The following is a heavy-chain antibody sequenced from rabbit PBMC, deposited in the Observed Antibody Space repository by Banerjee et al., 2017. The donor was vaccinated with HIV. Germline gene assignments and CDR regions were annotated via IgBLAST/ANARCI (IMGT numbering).Heavy chain of an antibody. CDR1: GFDFSSDA. D-gene: IGHD1-1*01. J-gene: IGHJ4*01. CDR3: ARSAGGSGFYAFDL. V-gene: IGHV1S45*01. Sequence: QEQLEESGGDLVKPEGSLTLTCTASGFDFSSDAMCWVRQAPGKGPEWIACIYAGSSGTTYYANWAKGRFTISVTSSTTVTLQMTSLTAADTATYFCARSAGGSGFYAFDLWGPGTLVTVS. CDR2: IYAGSSGTT.